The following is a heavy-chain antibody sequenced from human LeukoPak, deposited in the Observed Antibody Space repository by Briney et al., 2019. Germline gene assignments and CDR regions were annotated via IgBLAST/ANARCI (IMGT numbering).Heavy chain of an antibody. Sequence: ASVKVSCKASGYTFTSYVINWVRQATGQGLEWMGWMYPNSGNTGYAQKFQGRVTMTRNTSISTAYMELSSLRSEDTAVYYCARGPRNDYSDRNSYYFDYWGQGTLVTVSS. V-gene: IGHV1-8*01. CDR1: GYTFTSYV. CDR3: ARGPRNDYSDRNSYYFDY. J-gene: IGHJ4*02. D-gene: IGHD4-11*01. CDR2: MYPNSGNT.